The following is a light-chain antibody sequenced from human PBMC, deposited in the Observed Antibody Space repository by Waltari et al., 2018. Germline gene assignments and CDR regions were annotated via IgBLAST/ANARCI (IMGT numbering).Light chain of an antibody. CDR2: DVT. V-gene: IGLV2-8*01. CDR1: SSYVGAYNY. Sequence: QSALTQPPSASGSHGQSVAISCTGTSSYVGAYNYVSWYQQHPGKAPKLIIYDVTKRPSGVPDRFSGAKSGNTASLTVSGLQADDEADYHCSSYTGSTNNLYVFGTGTKVTVL. CDR3: SSYTGSTNNLYV. J-gene: IGLJ1*01.